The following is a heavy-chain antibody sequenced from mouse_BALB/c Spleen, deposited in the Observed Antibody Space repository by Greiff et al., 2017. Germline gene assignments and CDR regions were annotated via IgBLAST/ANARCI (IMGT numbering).Heavy chain of an antibody. V-gene: IGHV1S137*01. Sequence: QVQLKQSGAELVRPGVSVKISCKGSGYTFTDYAMHWVKQSHAKSLEWIGVISTYYGDASYNQKFKGKATMTVDKSSSTAYMELARLTSEDSAIYYCARTTGTGAMDYWGQGTSVTVSS. J-gene: IGHJ4*01. CDR3: ARTTGTGAMDY. D-gene: IGHD4-1*01. CDR2: ISTYYGDA. CDR1: GYTFTDYA.